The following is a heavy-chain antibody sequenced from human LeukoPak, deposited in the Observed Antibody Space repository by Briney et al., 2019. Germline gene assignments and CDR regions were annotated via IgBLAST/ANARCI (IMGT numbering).Heavy chain of an antibody. J-gene: IGHJ4*02. CDR3: ARPDLRYYYDSSGLNYFDY. CDR2: IYCSGST. Sequence: SETLSLTCTVSGGSISSSSYYWGWIRQPPGKGLEWIGSIYCSGSTYYNPSLKSRVTISVDTSKNQFSLKLSSVTAADTAVYYCARPDLRYYYDSSGLNYFDYWGQGTLVTVSS. D-gene: IGHD3-22*01. CDR1: GGSISSSSYY. V-gene: IGHV4-39*07.